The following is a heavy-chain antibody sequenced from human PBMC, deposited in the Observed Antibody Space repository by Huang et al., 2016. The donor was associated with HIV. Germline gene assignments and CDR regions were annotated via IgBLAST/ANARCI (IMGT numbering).Heavy chain of an antibody. D-gene: IGHD6-13*01. CDR2: IDHRGTT. CDR3: AAHGRIVGIPAAPLRFDP. Sequence: QLQLQESGPGLVKPSETLSLTCTVSGGSISSSSYYWGWIRQPPGKGLEWIGSIDHRGTTYYNPSLKSRVTISVDTSRTQFSLKLSSVTAADTAVYYCAAHGRIVGIPAAPLRFDPWGQGTLVTVSS. J-gene: IGHJ5*02. V-gene: IGHV4-39*01. CDR1: GGSISSSSYY.